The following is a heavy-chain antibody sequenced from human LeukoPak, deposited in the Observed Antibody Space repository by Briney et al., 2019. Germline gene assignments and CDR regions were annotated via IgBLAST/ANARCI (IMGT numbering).Heavy chain of an antibody. Sequence: GASVKVSCEASGYIFTTYYMHWLRQAPGQGPEWMGIINPRGGSTDYAQKFQGRVTMTSDTSTSTVYMELKSLRSEDTAVYFCARVGTTGATADNWGQGTLVTVSS. V-gene: IGHV1-46*01. CDR3: ARVGTTGATADN. CDR1: GYIFTTYY. J-gene: IGHJ4*02. D-gene: IGHD4-11*01. CDR2: INPRGGST.